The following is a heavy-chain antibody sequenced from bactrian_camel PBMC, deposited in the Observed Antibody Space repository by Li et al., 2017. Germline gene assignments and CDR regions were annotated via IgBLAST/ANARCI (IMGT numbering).Heavy chain of an antibody. V-gene: IGHV3S67*01. CDR2: TYRGST. D-gene: IGHD5*01. CDR1: GFMFSTCG. CDR3: AAQVGGACYVLQPKYSY. J-gene: IGHJ4*01. Sequence: VQLVESGGGSVQAGGSLKLSCTGSGFMFSTCGMAWFRQAPGKEREGIAATYRGSTYYADSVKGRFTISTDSAEMTLYLQMDSLKPEDTAMNYCAAQVGGACYVLQPKYSYWGQGTQVTVS.